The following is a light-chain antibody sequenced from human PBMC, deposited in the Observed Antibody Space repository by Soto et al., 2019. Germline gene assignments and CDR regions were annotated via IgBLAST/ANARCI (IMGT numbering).Light chain of an antibody. J-gene: IGKJ5*01. Sequence: TRSRGTVSWSPGEKAKLSCRASQSVSSRLAWYQQKPGQAPRLLISGASSRATGIPDRFSGSGSGTDLTLTISSLECDEFAVYYCQQYGSSITFGQGTRVEIK. CDR3: QQYGSSIT. CDR1: QSVSSR. V-gene: IGKV3-20*01. CDR2: GAS.